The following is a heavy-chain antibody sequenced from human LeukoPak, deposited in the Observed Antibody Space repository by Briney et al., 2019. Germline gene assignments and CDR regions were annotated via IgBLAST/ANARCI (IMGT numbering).Heavy chain of an antibody. D-gene: IGHD3-10*01. CDR2: IRYDGSNK. V-gene: IGHV3-30*02. J-gene: IGHJ6*02. CDR3: ARDHGSGMDYYGMDV. CDR1: GFTFSSYG. Sequence: GGSLRLSCAASGFTFSSYGMHWVRQAPGKGLEWVAFIRYDGSNKYYADSVKGRFTISRDNAKNSLHLQMNSLRAEDTAVYYCARDHGSGMDYYGMDVWGQGTTVTVSS.